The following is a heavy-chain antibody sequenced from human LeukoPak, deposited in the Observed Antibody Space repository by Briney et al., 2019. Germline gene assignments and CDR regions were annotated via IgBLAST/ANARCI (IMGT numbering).Heavy chain of an antibody. CDR3: ARDDSSSSRFGVDY. J-gene: IGHJ4*02. Sequence: GGSLRLSCAASGFTFSSYWMHWVRQAPGKGLVWVSRVNSDGSSTSYADSVKGRFTISRDNAKNTLYLQMNSLRAEDTAVYYCARDDSSSSRFGVDYWGQGTLVTVSS. V-gene: IGHV3-74*01. CDR2: VNSDGSST. CDR1: GFTFSSYW. D-gene: IGHD6-6*01.